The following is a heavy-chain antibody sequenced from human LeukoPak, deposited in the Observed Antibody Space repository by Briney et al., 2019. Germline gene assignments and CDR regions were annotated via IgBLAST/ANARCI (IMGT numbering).Heavy chain of an antibody. CDR1: GFTVSSNY. D-gene: IGHD3-22*01. CDR2: IYSGGST. Sequence: GGSLRLSCAASGFTVSSNYMSWVRQAPGKGLEWVSVIYSGGSTYYADSVKGRFTISRDNSKNTLYLQMNSLKTEDTAVYYCTTGGVYYYDSSGSNYDAFDIWGQGTMVTVSS. J-gene: IGHJ3*02. V-gene: IGHV3-66*01. CDR3: TTGGVYYYDSSGSNYDAFDI.